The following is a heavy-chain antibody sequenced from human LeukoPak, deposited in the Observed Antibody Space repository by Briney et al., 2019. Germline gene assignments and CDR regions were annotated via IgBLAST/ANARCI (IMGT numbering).Heavy chain of an antibody. Sequence: APVKVSCKTSGYTFTTYGLSWVRQARGQGLEWMGWISGHNGNTNYAHKFQGRVSMTTDTPTRTAYMELKSLRSDDTAVYYCVLGDILTGYWAEYFPYWGQGTLVTVSS. CDR2: ISGHNGNT. V-gene: IGHV1-18*01. CDR3: VLGDILTGYWAEYFPY. J-gene: IGHJ4*02. D-gene: IGHD3-9*01. CDR1: GYTFTTYG.